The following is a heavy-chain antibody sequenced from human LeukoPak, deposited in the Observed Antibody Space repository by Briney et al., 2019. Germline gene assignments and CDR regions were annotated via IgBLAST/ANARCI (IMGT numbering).Heavy chain of an antibody. CDR3: ARMWNSNFDY. D-gene: IGHD1/OR15-1a*01. CDR2: IYYSGRT. J-gene: IGHJ4*02. Sequence: SQTLSLTCTVSGGSISSGGYYWSWIRQPPGKGLEWIGYIYYSGRTNYNPSLKSRVTISLDTSKKQFSLKLSSMTAADTAVYYCARMWNSNFDYWGQGTLVTVSS. V-gene: IGHV4-61*08. CDR1: GGSISSGGYY.